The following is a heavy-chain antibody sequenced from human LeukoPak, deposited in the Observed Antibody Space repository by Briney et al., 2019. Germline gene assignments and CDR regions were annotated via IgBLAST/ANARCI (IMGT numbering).Heavy chain of an antibody. V-gene: IGHV1-18*01. CDR1: GYTFTSYG. CDR2: ISAYNGNT. CDR3: ARSDFWSGYVNPLYYFDY. Sequence: ASVKVSCKASGYTFTSYGISWVRQAPGQGLEWMGWISAYNGNTNYAQKLQGRVTMTSDTSTSTDYEELRSLRSDDTAVYYCARSDFWSGYVNPLYYFDYWGQGTLVTVSS. D-gene: IGHD3-3*01. J-gene: IGHJ4*02.